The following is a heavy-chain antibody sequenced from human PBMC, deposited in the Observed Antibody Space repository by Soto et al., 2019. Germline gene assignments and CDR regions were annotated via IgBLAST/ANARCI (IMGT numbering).Heavy chain of an antibody. CDR3: TKVGRYYGVDV. CDR2: IKKKTDGGTT. Sequence: AGSLRLSCAASRFTLSSAWMSWVRQAPGKGLEWVGRIKKKTDGGTTDFAEPVRYRFAMSRDDSRNTVYLQMNSLNTEDTAVYYCTKVGRYYGVDVWGQGTTVTVSS. CDR1: RFTLSSAW. D-gene: IGHD3-9*01. J-gene: IGHJ6*02. V-gene: IGHV3-15*01.